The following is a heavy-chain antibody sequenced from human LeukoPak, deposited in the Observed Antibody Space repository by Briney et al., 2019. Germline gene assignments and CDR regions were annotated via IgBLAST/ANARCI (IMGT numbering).Heavy chain of an antibody. CDR2: IWYDGSNK. CDR1: GFTFSSYG. CDR3: AKEQYSSSPFDY. D-gene: IGHD6-6*01. V-gene: IGHV3-30*02. J-gene: IGHJ4*02. Sequence: GGSLRLSCAASGFTFSSYGIHWVRQAPGKGLEWVAVIWYDGSNKYYADSVKGRFTISRDNSKNTLYLQMNSLRAEDTAVYYCAKEQYSSSPFDYWGQGTLVTVSS.